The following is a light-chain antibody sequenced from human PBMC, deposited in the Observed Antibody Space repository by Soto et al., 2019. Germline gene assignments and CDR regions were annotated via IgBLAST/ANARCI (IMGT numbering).Light chain of an antibody. V-gene: IGKV1-5*01. CDR3: QQYNSYSQT. CDR1: QSISSW. CDR2: DAS. Sequence: DIQITQSPSTLSASVGDRVTITCLSSQSISSWLAWYQQKPVKAPKLLIYDASSLESGVPSRFSGSGSGTEFTLTISSLQPDDFATYYCQQYNSYSQTFGQGTKVDIK. J-gene: IGKJ1*01.